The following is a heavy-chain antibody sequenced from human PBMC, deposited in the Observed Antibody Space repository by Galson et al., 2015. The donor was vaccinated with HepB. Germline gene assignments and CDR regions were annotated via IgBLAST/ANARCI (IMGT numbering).Heavy chain of an antibody. J-gene: IGHJ6*02. CDR2: ITNSGTTI. Sequence: SLRLSCAASGFSFSDYYMTWIRQAPGKGLEWVSYITNSGTTIYYADSVKGRFTISRDNAKNSLYLQMNSLGAEDAAVYYCARFGYYDTSGYWSDGMDVWGQGTTVTVSS. CDR3: ARFGYYDTSGYWSDGMDV. V-gene: IGHV3-11*01. CDR1: GFSFSDYY. D-gene: IGHD3-22*01.